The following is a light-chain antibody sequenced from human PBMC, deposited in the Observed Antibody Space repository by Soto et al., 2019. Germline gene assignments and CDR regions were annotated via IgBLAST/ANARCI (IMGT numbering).Light chain of an antibody. CDR2: KAS. J-gene: IGKJ2*01. Sequence: DIQMTQSPSTLSASVGDRVTITCRASQSVSIWLAWYQQKPGKAPKLLIYKASTLQTGVPSRFSGSGSGTEFALTISSLQPDDFATYYCQQYNSYRYSFGQGTKLEIK. CDR3: QQYNSYRYS. CDR1: QSVSIW. V-gene: IGKV1-5*03.